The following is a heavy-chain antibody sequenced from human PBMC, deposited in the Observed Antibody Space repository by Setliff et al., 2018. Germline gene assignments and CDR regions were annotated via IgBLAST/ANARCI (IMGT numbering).Heavy chain of an antibody. CDR3: TRERYFDWFFEY. J-gene: IGHJ4*02. CDR2: IHASGSP. V-gene: IGHV4-4*07. Sequence: PSETLSLTCSVYGESFSNNYCSWIRQPAGKRLEWIGRIHASGSPSYNPSLESQVTISMDTSTHQFSLKLSSVTAADTAVYYCTRERYFDWFFEYWGQGTLVTVSS. CDR1: GESFSNNY. D-gene: IGHD3-9*01.